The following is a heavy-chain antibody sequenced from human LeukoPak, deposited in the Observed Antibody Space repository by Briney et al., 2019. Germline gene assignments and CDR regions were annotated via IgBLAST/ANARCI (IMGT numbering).Heavy chain of an antibody. J-gene: IGHJ4*02. D-gene: IGHD1-14*01. V-gene: IGHV4-59*08. Sequence: SETLSLTCTVSGGSISSYYWSWIRQPPGKGLEFIGNVYHSGSTNYNPSLKSRVTISADTSKNQFSLMLSSVTAADTAVYYCARNRRPPFDFDYWGQGTLVTVSS. CDR1: GGSISSYY. CDR2: VYHSGST. CDR3: ARNRRPPFDFDY.